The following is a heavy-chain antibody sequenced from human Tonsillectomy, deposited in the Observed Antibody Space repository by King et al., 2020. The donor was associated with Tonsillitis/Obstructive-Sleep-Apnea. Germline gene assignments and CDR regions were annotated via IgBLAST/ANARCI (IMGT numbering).Heavy chain of an antibody. D-gene: IGHD5-18*01. CDR2: ISPSGGST. J-gene: IGHJ4*02. V-gene: IGHV3-23*04. CDR1: GFTFSSYA. Sequence: DVQLVESGGGLVQPGGSLRLSCAASGFTFSSYAMSWVRQAPGKGLEWVSGISPSGGSTYYAHSVKGRFTISRDNSKKTLYLQMNSLRAEDTAFYYCANEVVHSGYSYGPPDYWGQGSLVIVSS. CDR3: ANEVVHSGYSYGPPDY.